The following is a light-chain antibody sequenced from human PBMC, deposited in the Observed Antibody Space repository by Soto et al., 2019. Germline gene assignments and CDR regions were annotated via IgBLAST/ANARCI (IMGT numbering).Light chain of an antibody. CDR3: QQYGSSLLIS. CDR1: QTVSITY. J-gene: IGKJ5*01. V-gene: IGKV3-20*01. Sequence: VLTQSPGTLSLSPGESATLSCRASQTVSITYLTWYQQKPGQAPRLLIFGASKRATGIPDRFSGSGSGRDFTLTISGLEPEDFAVYYCQQYGSSLLISFGQGTRLEI. CDR2: GAS.